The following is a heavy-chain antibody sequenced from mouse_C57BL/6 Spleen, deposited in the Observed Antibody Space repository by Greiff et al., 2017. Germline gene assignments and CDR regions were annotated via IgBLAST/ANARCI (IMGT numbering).Heavy chain of an antibody. CDR3: ARTGAMDD. Sequence: EVNLVESGGGLVKPGGSLKLSCAASGFTFSDYGMPLVRPAPEKGLEWVAYISSGSSTIYYADTVKGRFTISRDNAKNNLFLHMTSLRAKDTAMYYCARTGAMDDWGQGTSVTVSS. V-gene: IGHV5-17*01. J-gene: IGHJ4*01. CDR1: GFTFSDYG. CDR2: ISSGSSTI.